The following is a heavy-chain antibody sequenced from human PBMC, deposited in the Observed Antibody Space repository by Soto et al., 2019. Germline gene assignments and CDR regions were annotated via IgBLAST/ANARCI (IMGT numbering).Heavy chain of an antibody. CDR1: GFTFSSYA. J-gene: IGHJ4*02. Sequence: GGSLRLSCAASGFTFSSYAMHWVRQAPGKGLEWVAVISYDGSNKYYADSVKGRFTISRDNSKNTLYLQMNSLRAKDTAVYYCARALSDIVVVVAATDSWPLDYWGQGTLVTVSS. V-gene: IGHV3-30-3*01. D-gene: IGHD2-15*01. CDR3: ARALSDIVVVVAATDSWPLDY. CDR2: ISYDGSNK.